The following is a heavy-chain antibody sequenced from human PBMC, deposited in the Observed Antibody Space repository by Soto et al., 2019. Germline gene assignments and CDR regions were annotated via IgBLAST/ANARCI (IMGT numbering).Heavy chain of an antibody. J-gene: IGHJ4*02. CDR2: IFYSGST. CDR3: ARGTTPNNY. D-gene: IGHD4-17*01. CDR1: GGSMNSYY. V-gene: IGHV4-59*08. Sequence: SETLSLTCTVSGGSMNSYYWSWIRQPPGKGLEWMGYIFYSGSTNYNPSLKSRVSISVDRSKNQFSLKLSSVTTADTAVYYCARGTTPNNYWGQGTLVTVSS.